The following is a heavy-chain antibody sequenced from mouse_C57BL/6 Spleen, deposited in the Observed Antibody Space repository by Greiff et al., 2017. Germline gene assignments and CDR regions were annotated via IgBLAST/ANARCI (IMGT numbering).Heavy chain of an antibody. CDR3: ARPFCYGSSYWFAY. CDR1: GFTFSDYG. V-gene: IGHV5-17*01. D-gene: IGHD1-1*01. Sequence: EVQGVESGGGLVKPGGSLTLSCAVSGFTFSDYGMHWVRQAPEKGLVWVAYISSGSSTLYYADTVKGRFTISRTNAKNTLFLQMTSLRSEDTAMYYCARPFCYGSSYWFAYWGQGTLVTVSA. CDR2: ISSGSSTL. J-gene: IGHJ3*01.